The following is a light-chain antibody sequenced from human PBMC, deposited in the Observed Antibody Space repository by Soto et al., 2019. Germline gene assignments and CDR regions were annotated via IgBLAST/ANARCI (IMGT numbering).Light chain of an antibody. CDR2: GAS. CDR3: QQFNVWHRT. V-gene: IGKV3-15*01. J-gene: IGKJ1*01. Sequence: EIAISQYKDTLSVSPGERATLSCRASQSVGSNLAWYQQKPGQAPRLLIYGASTRATDIPARFSGSGSGTEFALTIDSLQSEDSAVYFCQQFNVWHRTFCQGTKVDI. CDR1: QSVGSN.